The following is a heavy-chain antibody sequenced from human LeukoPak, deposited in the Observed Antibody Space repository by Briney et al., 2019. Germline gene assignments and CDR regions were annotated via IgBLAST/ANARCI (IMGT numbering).Heavy chain of an antibody. J-gene: IGHJ4*02. CDR3: AKRRRIQLRPGDYFDY. CDR1: GFTFSSYA. Sequence: GGSLRLSCAASGFTFSSYAMSWVRQAPGKGLEWVSAISGSGGSTYYADSVKGRFTISRDNSKNTLYLQMNSLRAEDTAVYYCAKRRRIQLRPGDYFDYWGQGTLVTVSS. D-gene: IGHD5-18*01. V-gene: IGHV3-23*01. CDR2: ISGSGGST.